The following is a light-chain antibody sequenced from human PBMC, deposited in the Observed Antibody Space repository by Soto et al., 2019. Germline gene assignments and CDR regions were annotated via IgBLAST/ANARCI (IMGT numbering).Light chain of an antibody. CDR3: QQYDSSPPFALT. J-gene: IGKJ4*01. CDR1: QSVSSY. V-gene: IGKV3-20*01. Sequence: EIVLTQSPATLSLSPGERATLSCRASQSVSSYLAWYQQKPGQAPRLLISGASSRATGIPDRFSGSGSGTDFTLTINRLEPEDFAVYYCQQYDSSPPFALTFGGGTKVDNK. CDR2: GAS.